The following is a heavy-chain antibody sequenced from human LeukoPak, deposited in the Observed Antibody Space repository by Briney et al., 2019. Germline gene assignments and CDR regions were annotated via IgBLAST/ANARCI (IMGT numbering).Heavy chain of an antibody. CDR3: SSQPAVLDLDC. J-gene: IGHJ4*02. CDR1: GFAFSSYW. D-gene: IGHD6-19*01. CDR2: IKPDGSGK. Sequence: PGGSLRLSCAASGFAFSSYWMTWVRQAPGKGLEWVANIKPDGSGKNYVDSVKGRFTISRDNAKNSLYLQMKGLRVEDTAVYYCSSQPAVLDLDCWGQETLVTVSS. V-gene: IGHV3-7*01.